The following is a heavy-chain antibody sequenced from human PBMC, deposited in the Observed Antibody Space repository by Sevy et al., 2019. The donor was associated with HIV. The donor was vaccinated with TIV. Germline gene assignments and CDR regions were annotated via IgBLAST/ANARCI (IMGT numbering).Heavy chain of an antibody. CDR3: ARDEQRPYYYGSGNMGH. CDR2: MNPNSGKT. CDR1: GYTFTNYE. Sequence: ASVKVSCKASGYTFTNYEINWVRQATGQGLEWMGWMNPNSGKTGYAPQFHGRVTMTRNTSLNIAYMELSSLRSDDTAGDYCARDEQRPYYYGSGNMGHWGQGTLVTVSS. V-gene: IGHV1-8*01. J-gene: IGHJ4*02. D-gene: IGHD3-10*01.